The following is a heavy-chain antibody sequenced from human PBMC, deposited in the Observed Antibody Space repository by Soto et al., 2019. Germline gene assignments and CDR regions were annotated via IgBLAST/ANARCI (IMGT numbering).Heavy chain of an antibody. CDR1: GGSFSTYG. J-gene: IGHJ4*02. Sequence: VQLVQSGAEVKKPGSSVKVSCKASGGSFSTYGINWVRLAPGQGLEWMGGIIPKFGTTNYAQKFRGRVTITADESTNTAYIELNYLRSEDTAVYFCARELDPYYGGNSLSLDYWGQGTLVTVSS. D-gene: IGHD4-17*01. CDR3: ARELDPYYGGNSLSLDY. CDR2: IIPKFGTT. V-gene: IGHV1-69*13.